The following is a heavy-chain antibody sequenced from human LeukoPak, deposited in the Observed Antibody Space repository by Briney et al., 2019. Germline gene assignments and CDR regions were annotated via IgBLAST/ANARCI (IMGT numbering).Heavy chain of an antibody. D-gene: IGHD3-22*01. CDR2: ISDSGGGT. Sequence: GGSLRLSCAVSGITLSNYGMSWIRQAPGKGLEWVAGISDSGGGTNYADSVKGRFTISRDNPKNTLYLQMNSLRAEDTAVYFCAKRGVVIRVILVGFHKEAYYFDSWGQGALVTVSS. CDR3: AKRGVVIRVILVGFHKEAYYFDS. J-gene: IGHJ4*02. V-gene: IGHV3-23*01. CDR1: GITLSNYG.